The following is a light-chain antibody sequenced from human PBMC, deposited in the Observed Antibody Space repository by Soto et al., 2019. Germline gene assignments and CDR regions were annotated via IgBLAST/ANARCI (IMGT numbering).Light chain of an antibody. V-gene: IGKV1-5*03. J-gene: IGKJ4*01. CDR1: QSISNW. CDR2: KAS. CDR3: QQYNSYSGLT. Sequence: DIQMTQSPSTLSASVGDRVTITCRASQSISNWLAWYQQKPGKAPKLLIYKASTLKTGVPSRFSGSGSGTDFTLTISSLQPDDFATYYCQQYNSYSGLTFGGGSKVQIK.